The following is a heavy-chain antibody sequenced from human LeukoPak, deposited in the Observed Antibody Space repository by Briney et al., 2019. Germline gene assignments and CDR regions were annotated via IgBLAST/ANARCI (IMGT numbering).Heavy chain of an antibody. CDR3: AREIAARYFDY. V-gene: IGHV3-21*01. Sequence: GGSLRLSCAASGFTFSSYGMHWVRQAPGKGLEWVSSISSSSSYIYYADSVKGRFTISRDNAKNSLYLQMNSLRAEDTAVYYCAREIAARYFDYWGQGTLVTVSS. D-gene: IGHD6-6*01. CDR2: ISSSSSYI. CDR1: GFTFSSYG. J-gene: IGHJ4*02.